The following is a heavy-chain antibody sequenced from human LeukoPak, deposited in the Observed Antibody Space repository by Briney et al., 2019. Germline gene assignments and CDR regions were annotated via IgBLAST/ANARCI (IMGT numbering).Heavy chain of an antibody. J-gene: IGHJ6*03. CDR2: ISSSGGLT. D-gene: IGHD2-21*01. CDR3: ARVIESYDYMDV. V-gene: IGHV3-23*01. Sequence: GGSLRLSCAASGFTFSSSAMSWVRQAPGKGLEWVSVISSSGGLTDYADSVQGRFTISRDNSKNSLSLQMDNLRADDTATYFCARVIESYDYMDVWGQGTTVIVSS. CDR1: GFTFSSSA.